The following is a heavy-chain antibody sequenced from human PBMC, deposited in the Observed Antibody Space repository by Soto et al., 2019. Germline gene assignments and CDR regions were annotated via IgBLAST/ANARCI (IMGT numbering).Heavy chain of an antibody. D-gene: IGHD2-15*01. Sequence: QVQLVQSGAEVKKPGASVKVSCKASGYTFTSYGISWVRQAPGQGLEWMGWISAYNGNTNYAQKLQGRVIMTTDTSTRTAYRELRRLRSDDTAVYYCARAYCSGGSCYPNYYYYYGMDVWGQGTTVTVSS. CDR1: GYTFTSYG. J-gene: IGHJ6*02. CDR2: ISAYNGNT. V-gene: IGHV1-18*01. CDR3: ARAYCSGGSCYPNYYYYYGMDV.